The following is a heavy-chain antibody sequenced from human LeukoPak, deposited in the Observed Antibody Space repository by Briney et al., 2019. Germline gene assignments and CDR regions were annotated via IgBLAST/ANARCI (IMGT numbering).Heavy chain of an antibody. J-gene: IGHJ6*02. CDR3: ASPSGIAVAGYYYYYGMDV. V-gene: IGHV1-2*02. Sequence: ASVKVSCKASGYTFTGYYMHWVRQAPGQGLEWMGWINPNSGGTNYAQKFQGRVTMIRDTSISTAYMELSRLRSDDTAVYYCASPSGIAVAGYYYYYGMDVWGQGTTVTVSS. CDR1: GYTFTGYY. D-gene: IGHD6-19*01. CDR2: INPNSGGT.